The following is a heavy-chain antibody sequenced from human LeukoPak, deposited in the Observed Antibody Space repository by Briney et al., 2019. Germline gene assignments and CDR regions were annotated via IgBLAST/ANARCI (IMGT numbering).Heavy chain of an antibody. CDR2: ISSSSSYI. J-gene: IGHJ4*02. Sequence: GGSLRLSCAASGFTFSSYSMNWVRQAPGKGLEWVSSISSSSSYIYYADSVKGRFTISRGNAKNSLYLQMNSLRAEDTAVYYCARDPSSDYDFWSGYYYFDYWGQGTLVTVSS. D-gene: IGHD3-3*01. CDR1: GFTFSSYS. CDR3: ARDPSSDYDFWSGYYYFDY. V-gene: IGHV3-21*01.